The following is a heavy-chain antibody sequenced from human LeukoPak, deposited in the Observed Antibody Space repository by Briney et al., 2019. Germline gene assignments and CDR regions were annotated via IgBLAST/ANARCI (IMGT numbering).Heavy chain of an antibody. V-gene: IGHV3-30*18. CDR3: AKDFGYGPTDY. CDR1: GFTVSSYG. J-gene: IGHJ4*02. Sequence: GGSLRLSCAASGFTVSSYGMHWVRQAPGKGLEWVAVISYDGSNKYYADSVKGRFTISRDNSKNTLYLQMNSLRAEDTAVCYCAKDFGYGPTDYWGQGTLVTVSS. D-gene: IGHD5-18*01. CDR2: ISYDGSNK.